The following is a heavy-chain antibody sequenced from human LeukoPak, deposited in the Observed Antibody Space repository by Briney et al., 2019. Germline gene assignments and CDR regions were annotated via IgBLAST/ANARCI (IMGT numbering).Heavy chain of an antibody. J-gene: IGHJ5*02. D-gene: IGHD6-13*01. CDR2: IYYSGST. CDR3: ARHGIAAVGPEADWFDN. V-gene: IGHV4-59*08. Sequence: PSETLSLTCTVSGGSISSYYWSWIRQPPGKGLEWIGYIYYSGSTNYNPSLKGRVTISVDTSKNQFSMKLSPVTAADTAVYYSARHGIAAVGPEADWFDNWGQGTLVTVSS. CDR1: GGSISSYY.